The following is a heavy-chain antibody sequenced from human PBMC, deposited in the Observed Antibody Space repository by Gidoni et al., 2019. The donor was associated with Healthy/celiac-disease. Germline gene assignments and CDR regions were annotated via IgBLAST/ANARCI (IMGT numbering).Heavy chain of an antibody. Sequence: QVQLVQSGAEVKKPGASVKVSCKASGYTFTSYDINWVRQATGQGLEWMGWMNPNSGNTGYAQKFQGRVTMTMNTSISTAYMELSSLRSEDTAVYYCARGRRKSIAAASYYYYGMDVWGQGTTVTVSS. V-gene: IGHV1-8*01. J-gene: IGHJ6*02. CDR2: MNPNSGNT. D-gene: IGHD6-13*01. CDR3: ARGRRKSIAAASYYYYGMDV. CDR1: GYTFTSYD.